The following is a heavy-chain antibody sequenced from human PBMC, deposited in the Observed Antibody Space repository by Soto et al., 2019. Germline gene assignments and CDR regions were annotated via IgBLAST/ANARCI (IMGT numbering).Heavy chain of an antibody. D-gene: IGHD2-8*01. Sequence: QVQLVQSGADVRKPGASMKVSCTTSGYNFINHFIHWVRQAPGQGLEWMGLINPGDGGTRYAQKFQGRLTMTRDTSTNTVYTDLSSLRSEDTAVYYCARAVYAFGAYDFSHFDTWGQGTVVTVSS. CDR1: GYNFINHF. J-gene: IGHJ4*02. V-gene: IGHV1-46*01. CDR2: INPGDGGT. CDR3: ARAVYAFGAYDFSHFDT.